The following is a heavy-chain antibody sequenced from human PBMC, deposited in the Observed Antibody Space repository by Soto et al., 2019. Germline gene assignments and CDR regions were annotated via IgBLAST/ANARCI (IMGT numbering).Heavy chain of an antibody. D-gene: IGHD3-3*01. V-gene: IGHV3-30-3*01. J-gene: IGHJ5*02. Sequence: QVQVVESGGGVVQPGRSLRLSCAASGFTFNSFAFHWVRQAPGEGLEWVALISHDGGNKYYADSVKGRFTISRDNSKNTLYIQMSSLRAEDTALYYCARDGLPDDFRSGGYWFDPWGQGTLVTVSS. CDR3: ARDGLPDDFRSGGYWFDP. CDR1: GFTFNSFA. CDR2: ISHDGGNK.